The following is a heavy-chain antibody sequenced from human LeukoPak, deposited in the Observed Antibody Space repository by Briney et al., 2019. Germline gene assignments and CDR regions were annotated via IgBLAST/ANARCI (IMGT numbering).Heavy chain of an antibody. CDR1: CGSISSYY. D-gene: IGHD1-26*01. Sequence: AETLSLTRTVSCGSISSYYWSWIRQPAGKGLEGIGGIYTSWSTNYNPSLKSRSTMSVDPSKNHLSLKLSPVTAADTAVYYCARVVYGGASPPFYYYYYYMDVWGKGTTVTVSS. CDR2: IYTSWST. J-gene: IGHJ6*03. V-gene: IGHV4-4*07. CDR3: ARVVYGGASPPFYYYYYYMDV.